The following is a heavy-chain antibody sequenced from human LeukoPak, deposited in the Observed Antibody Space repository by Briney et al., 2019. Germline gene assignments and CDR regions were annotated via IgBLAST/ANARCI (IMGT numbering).Heavy chain of an antibody. V-gene: IGHV3-30*02. CDR2: IWYDDREK. CDR3: AKDYGAAAGTYYYYYYMDV. Sequence: GGSLRLSCTASGFTFSNYDMHWVRQAPGEGLEWVAFIWYDDREKKYADSVKGRFTISRDNSKDTVYLQMNSLTPEDTAVYYCAKDYGAAAGTYYYYYYMDVWGKGTTVTVSS. J-gene: IGHJ6*03. D-gene: IGHD6-13*01. CDR1: GFTFSNYD.